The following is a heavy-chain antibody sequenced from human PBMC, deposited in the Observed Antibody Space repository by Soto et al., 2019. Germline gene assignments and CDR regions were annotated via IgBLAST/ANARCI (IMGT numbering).Heavy chain of an antibody. CDR3: ARDPSSGDGYNTTEDYYFDY. V-gene: IGHV1-69*13. J-gene: IGHJ4*02. CDR1: GGTFSSYA. Sequence: SVKVSCKASGGTFSSYAISWVRQAPGQGLEWMGGIIPIFGTANYAQKFQGRVTITADESTSTAYMELSSLRSEDTAVYYCARDPSSGDGYNTTEDYYFDYWGQGTLVTVSS. CDR2: IIPIFGTA. D-gene: IGHD5-12*01.